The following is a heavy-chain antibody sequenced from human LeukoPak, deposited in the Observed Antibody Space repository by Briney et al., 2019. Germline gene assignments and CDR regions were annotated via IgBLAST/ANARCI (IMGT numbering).Heavy chain of an antibody. V-gene: IGHV4-39*07. CDR2: IYYSGST. D-gene: IGHD3-3*01. Sequence: SETLSLTCTVSGGSISSSSYYWGWIRQPPGKGLEWIGSIYYSGSTYYNPPLKSRLTISVDTSKNQYSLKLRSVTAADTAVYYCAREEGGYYDFWSGHPLYFDYWGQGTLVTVSS. CDR3: AREEGGYYDFWSGHPLYFDY. CDR1: GGSISSSSYY. J-gene: IGHJ4*02.